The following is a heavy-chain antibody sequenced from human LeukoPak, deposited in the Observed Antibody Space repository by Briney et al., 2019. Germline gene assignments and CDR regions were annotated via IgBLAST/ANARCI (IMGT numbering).Heavy chain of an antibody. CDR3: ARVTYYYGSGTLDY. V-gene: IGHV4-59*12. CDR1: GGSTSIYY. CDR2: IYHSGST. J-gene: IGHJ4*02. D-gene: IGHD3-10*01. Sequence: SETLSLTCTVSGGSTSIYYWSWIRQPPGKGLEWIGYIYHSGSTYYNPSLKSRVTISVDRSKNQFSLKLSSVTAADTAVYYCARVTYYYGSGTLDYWGQGTLITVSS.